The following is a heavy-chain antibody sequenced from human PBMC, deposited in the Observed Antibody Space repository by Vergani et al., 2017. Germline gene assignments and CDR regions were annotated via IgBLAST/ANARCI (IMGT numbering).Heavy chain of an antibody. Sequence: QVQLVESGGGVVQPGGSLRLSCAASGFTFSSYGMHWVRQAPGKGLEWVAFIRYDGSNKYYADSVKGRFTISRDNSKNTLYLQMNSLRAEDTAVYYCATRSNDFWSGRYAFDIWGQGTMVTASS. CDR1: GFTFSSYG. J-gene: IGHJ3*02. CDR3: ATRSNDFWSGRYAFDI. V-gene: IGHV3-30*02. CDR2: IRYDGSNK. D-gene: IGHD3-3*01.